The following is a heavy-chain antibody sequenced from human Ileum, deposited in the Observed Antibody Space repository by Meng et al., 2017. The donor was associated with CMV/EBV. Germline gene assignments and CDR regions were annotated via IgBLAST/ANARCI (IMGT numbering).Heavy chain of an antibody. Sequence: ASVKVSCKASGFTFTNYGFNWVRQAPGQGLEWMGWISAYNGKTNYAQRLQGRVTMTTDTSTSTAYMELRSLRSDDTAVYYCARDPMNWSDGYCSYGMDVWSQGTTVTVSS. D-gene: IGHD1-1*01. CDR1: GFTFTNYG. CDR3: ARDPMNWSDGYCSYGMDV. V-gene: IGHV1-18*01. J-gene: IGHJ6*02. CDR2: ISAYNGKT.